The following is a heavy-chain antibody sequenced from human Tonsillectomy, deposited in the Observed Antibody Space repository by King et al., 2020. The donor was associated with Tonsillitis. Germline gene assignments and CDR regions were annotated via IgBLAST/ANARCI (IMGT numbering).Heavy chain of an antibody. CDR2: ISAGDIT. J-gene: IGHJ6*02. Sequence: VQLVESGGGLVQPGGSLRLSCAASGFSVSNNYMSWVRQAPGKGLEWVSVISAGDITYYADSVKGRFTISRHNSKNTLYLPMNSLRADDTAVYYCARGSGFWGWVICSDPHGMDVWGRGTTVTVSS. V-gene: IGHV3-53*04. D-gene: IGHD3-16*01. CDR1: GFSVSNNY. CDR3: ARGSGFWGWVICSDPHGMDV.